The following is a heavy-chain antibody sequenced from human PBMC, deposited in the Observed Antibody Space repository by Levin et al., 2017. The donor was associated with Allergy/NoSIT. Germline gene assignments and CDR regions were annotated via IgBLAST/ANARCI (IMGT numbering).Heavy chain of an antibody. J-gene: IGHJ4*02. Sequence: SETLSLTCTVSGGSISSYYWSWIRQPPGKGLEWIGYIYYSGSTNYNPSLKSRVTISVDTSKNQFSLKLSSVTAADTAVYYCARSSGYPYYFDYWGQGTLVTVSS. CDR3: ARSSGYPYYFDY. CDR2: IYYSGST. V-gene: IGHV4-59*08. D-gene: IGHD6-13*01. CDR1: GGSISSYY.